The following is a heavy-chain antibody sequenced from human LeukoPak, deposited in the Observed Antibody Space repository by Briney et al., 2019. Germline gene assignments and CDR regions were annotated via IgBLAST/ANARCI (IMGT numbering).Heavy chain of an antibody. CDR3: ARDGGGVVVPAAPGNWFDP. D-gene: IGHD2-2*01. V-gene: IGHV4-4*02. J-gene: IGHJ5*02. CDR1: GGPISSSNW. Sequence: PSETLSLTCAVSGGPISSSNWWSWVRQPPGKGLEWIGEIYHSGSTNYNPSLKSRVTISVDKSKNQFSLKLSSVTAADTAVYYCARDGGGVVVPAAPGNWFDPWGQGTLVTVSS. CDR2: IYHSGST.